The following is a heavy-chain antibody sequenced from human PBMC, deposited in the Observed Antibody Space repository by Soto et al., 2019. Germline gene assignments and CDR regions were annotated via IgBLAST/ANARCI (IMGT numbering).Heavy chain of an antibody. Sequence: EVQLVESGGGLVQPGGSLRLSCAASGFTFSSYWMSWVRQAPGKGLEWVANIKQDGSEKYYVDSVKGRFTISRDNAKNSLYLQMNSLRAEDTAVYYCARDPADYCSGGSCYSLVVDYWGQGTLVTVSS. CDR2: IKQDGSEK. CDR3: ARDPADYCSGGSCYSLVVDY. V-gene: IGHV3-7*05. D-gene: IGHD2-15*01. J-gene: IGHJ4*02. CDR1: GFTFSSYW.